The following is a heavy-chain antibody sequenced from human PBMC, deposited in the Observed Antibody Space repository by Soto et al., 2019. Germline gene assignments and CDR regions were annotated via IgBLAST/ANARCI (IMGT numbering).Heavy chain of an antibody. V-gene: IGHV1-69*06. CDR2: IIPIFGTT. D-gene: IGHD2-2*01. J-gene: IGHJ4*02. CDR1: GGTFSSYA. CDR3: ARGTSVGAISYYFDY. Sequence: QVQLVQSGAEVKKPGSSVKVSCKASGGTFSSYAISWVRQAPGQGLEWMGGIIPIFGTTNYAQKFQGRVTITADKSTGTADMELSSLRSEDTAVYYCARGTSVGAISYYFDYWGQGTLVTVSS.